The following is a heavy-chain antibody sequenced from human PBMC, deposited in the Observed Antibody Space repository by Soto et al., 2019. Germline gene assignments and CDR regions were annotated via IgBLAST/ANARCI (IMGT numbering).Heavy chain of an antibody. CDR3: AKAHGLLWFGELLLDYYYGMDV. CDR2: ISYDGSNK. J-gene: IGHJ6*02. Sequence: PGGSLRLSCAASGFTFSSYGMHWVRQAPGKGLEWVAVISYDGSNKYYADSVKGRFTISRDNSKNTLYLQMNSLRAEDTAVYYCAKAHGLLWFGELLLDYYYGMDVWGQGTTVTVS. D-gene: IGHD3-10*01. V-gene: IGHV3-30*18. CDR1: GFTFSSYG.